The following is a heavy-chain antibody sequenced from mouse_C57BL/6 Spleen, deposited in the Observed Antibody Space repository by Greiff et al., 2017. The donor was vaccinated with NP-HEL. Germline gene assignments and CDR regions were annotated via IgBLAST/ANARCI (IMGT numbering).Heavy chain of an antibody. CDR3: ARGGYYYGSSLDY. CDR1: GFTFSDYG. CDR2: ISSGSSTI. V-gene: IGHV5-17*01. D-gene: IGHD1-1*01. J-gene: IGHJ2*01. Sequence: EVMLVESGGGLVKPGGFLKLSCAASGFTFSDYGMHWVRQAPEKGLEWVAYISSGSSTIYYADTVKGRFTISRDNAKNTLFLQMTSLRSEDTAMYYCARGGYYYGSSLDYWGQGTTLTVSS.